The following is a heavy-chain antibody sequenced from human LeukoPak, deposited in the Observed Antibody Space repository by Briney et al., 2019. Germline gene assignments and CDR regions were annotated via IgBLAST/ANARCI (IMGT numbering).Heavy chain of an antibody. CDR3: AKDVEMYSSGPAFDY. J-gene: IGHJ4*02. CDR2: IYRDGTST. Sequence: GGSLRLSCAASGFSFNAYSMHWVRQAPGKGLEWVSLIYRDGTSTYYADSVKGRFTISRDHTNNSLYLQMNSLTTEDTALYFCAKDVEMYSSGPAFDYWGRGTLVTVSS. CDR1: GFSFNAYS. V-gene: IGHV3-43*01. D-gene: IGHD6-19*01.